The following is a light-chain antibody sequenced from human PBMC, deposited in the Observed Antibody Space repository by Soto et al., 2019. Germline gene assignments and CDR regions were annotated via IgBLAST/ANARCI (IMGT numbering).Light chain of an antibody. Sequence: SYELTQPLSVSVALGQTARITCGGHNIGRKNVHWYQQKPGQAPVLVIYRDSNRPSGIPERFSGSNSGNTATLTISRAQAGDEADYYCQVWDSSTARVFGGGTKLTVL. CDR3: QVWDSSTARV. CDR1: NIGRKN. J-gene: IGLJ3*02. CDR2: RDS. V-gene: IGLV3-9*01.